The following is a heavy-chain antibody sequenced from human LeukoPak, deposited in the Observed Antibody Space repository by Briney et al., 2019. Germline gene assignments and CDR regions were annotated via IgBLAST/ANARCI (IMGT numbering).Heavy chain of an antibody. Sequence: GGSLRLSCAASGFTFSSYSMNWDRQAPGKGLEWVSSISSSSSYIYYADSVKGRFTISRDNAKNSLYLQMNSLRAEDTAVYYCARGEMASSPAPFDYWGQGTLVTVSS. CDR2: ISSSSSYI. V-gene: IGHV3-21*01. CDR3: ARGEMASSPAPFDY. J-gene: IGHJ4*02. CDR1: GFTFSSYS. D-gene: IGHD5-24*01.